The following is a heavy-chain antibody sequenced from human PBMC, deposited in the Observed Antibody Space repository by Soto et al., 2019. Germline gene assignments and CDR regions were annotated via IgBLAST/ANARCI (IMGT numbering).Heavy chain of an antibody. CDR2: IYYSGST. D-gene: IGHD4-17*01. J-gene: IGHJ6*02. Sequence: SETLSLTCTVSGGSVSSGSYYWSWIRQPPGKGLEWIGYIYYSGSTNYNPSLKSRVTISVDTSKNQFSLKLSSVTAADTAVYYCARLDYGDYYYYGMDVWGQGTTVTVSS. V-gene: IGHV4-61*01. CDR1: GGSVSSGSYY. CDR3: ARLDYGDYYYYGMDV.